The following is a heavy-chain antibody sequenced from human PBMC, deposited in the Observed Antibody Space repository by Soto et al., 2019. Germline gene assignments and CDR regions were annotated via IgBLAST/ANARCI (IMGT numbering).Heavy chain of an antibody. V-gene: IGHV3-30*18. J-gene: IGHJ6*02. CDR3: AKDGGGGYQPPNYYYYGLDV. D-gene: IGHD2-21*01. CDR2: ISYDGINK. Sequence: GGSLRLSCVASGFSFSAHGMHWVRQAPGKGLEWVAVISYDGINKDYADSVEGRLTISRDNSKNTLYLQLDSLRIDDTGIYYCAKDGGGGYQPPNYYYYGLDVWGQGTTVTVSS. CDR1: GFSFSAHG.